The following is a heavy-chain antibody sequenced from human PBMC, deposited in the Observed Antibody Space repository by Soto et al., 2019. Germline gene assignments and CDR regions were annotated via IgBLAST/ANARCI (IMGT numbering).Heavy chain of an antibody. CDR3: ARTYDGSGPNSGGYGFDI. Sequence: SETLSLTCTVSGDSISSSSYYWVWIRQPPGKGLEWVGNINYSGSTYYNLSLKSRVTISVDTSKNQFSLKLTSVTAADTAVYYCARTYDGSGPNSGGYGFDIWGQGTLVT. J-gene: IGHJ3*02. V-gene: IGHV4-39*01. D-gene: IGHD3-22*01. CDR2: INYSGST. CDR1: GDSISSSSYY.